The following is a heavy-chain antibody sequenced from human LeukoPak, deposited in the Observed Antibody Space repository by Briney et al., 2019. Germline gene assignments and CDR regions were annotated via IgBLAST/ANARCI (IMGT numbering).Heavy chain of an antibody. CDR3: ARRDYYDILTGSPKAFDI. V-gene: IGHV4-30-4*01. CDR2: IYYSGST. CDR1: GVSVTSGDFY. Sequence: SETLSLTCTVSGVSVTSGDFYWAWIRQPPGKGLEWIGYIYYSGSTYYNPSLKSRVTISVDTSKNQFSLKLSSVTAADTAVYYCARRDYYDILTGSPKAFDIWGQGTMVTVSS. J-gene: IGHJ3*02. D-gene: IGHD3-9*01.